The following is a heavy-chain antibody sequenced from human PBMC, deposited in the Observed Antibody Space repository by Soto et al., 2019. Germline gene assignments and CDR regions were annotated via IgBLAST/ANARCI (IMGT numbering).Heavy chain of an antibody. CDR2: FRAYNGDT. D-gene: IGHD3-9*01. CDR1: GYTFKNYG. V-gene: IGHV1-18*04. J-gene: IGHJ4*02. CDR3: VLGGLETGYYRDMDY. Sequence: QDHLVQSGAEVKKPGASAKVSCKASGYTFKNYGINWVRQAPGRGLEWVAWFRAYNGDTSYAQHFQGRVAVTTETLTNTAYMELRSLRPDDTAVYFCVLGGLETGYYRDMDYWGQGTLVSVSS.